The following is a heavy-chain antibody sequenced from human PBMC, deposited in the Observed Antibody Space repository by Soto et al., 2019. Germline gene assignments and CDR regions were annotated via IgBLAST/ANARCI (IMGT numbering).Heavy chain of an antibody. D-gene: IGHD7-27*01. CDR2: ISHDGSNK. Sequence: QVQLVESEGGVVQPGRSLRLSCAASGFTFSSYGMHWVRQAPGKGLEWVAVISHDGSNKYYADSVKGRLTISRYNSKNMLDLQMNSLRPEDTAVYYCAKDCGTNWYYFDMDVWGHGATVTVSS. CDR1: GFTFSSYG. CDR3: AKDCGTNWYYFDMDV. J-gene: IGHJ6*02. V-gene: IGHV3-30*18.